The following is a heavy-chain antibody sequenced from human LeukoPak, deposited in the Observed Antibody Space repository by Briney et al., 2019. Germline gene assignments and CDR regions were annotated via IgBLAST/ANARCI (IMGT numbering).Heavy chain of an antibody. D-gene: IGHD2-2*01. V-gene: IGHV4-34*01. CDR3: ARSDDSTGSQGWFDP. CDR1: GGSFSGYY. J-gene: IGHJ5*02. Sequence: PSETLSITCAVYGGSFSGYYWSWIRQPPGKGLEWIGEINHSGSTNYNPSLKSRVTISVDTSKNQFSLKLSSVTAADTAVYYCARSDDSTGSQGWFDPWGQGTLVTVSS. CDR2: INHSGST.